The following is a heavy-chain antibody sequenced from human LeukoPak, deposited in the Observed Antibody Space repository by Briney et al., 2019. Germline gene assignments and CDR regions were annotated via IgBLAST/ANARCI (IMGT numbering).Heavy chain of an antibody. CDR1: GYTFTSYG. CDR3: ASVTMVRGRPYYFDY. D-gene: IGHD3-10*01. CDR2: IIPILGIS. V-gene: IGHV1-69*04. J-gene: IGHJ4*02. Sequence: AASVKVSCKTSGYTFTSYGISWVRQAPGQGLEWMGRIIPILGISNYAQKFQGRVTINADKSTSTAFMELSSLTSEDTAIYFCASVTMVRGRPYYFDYWGQGTLVTVSS.